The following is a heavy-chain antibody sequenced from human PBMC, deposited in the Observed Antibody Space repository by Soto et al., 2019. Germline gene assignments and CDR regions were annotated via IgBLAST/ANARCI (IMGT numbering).Heavy chain of an antibody. CDR1: GFTFSSYG. D-gene: IGHD3-22*01. CDR2: IWYDGSNK. CDR3: ARDINHSYYYDSSGYPDY. V-gene: IGHV3-33*01. J-gene: IGHJ4*02. Sequence: GGSLRLSCAASGFTFSSYGMHWVRQAPGKGLEWVAVIWYDGSNKYYADSVKGRFTISRDNSKNTLYLQMNSLRAEDTAVYYCARDINHSYYYDSSGYPDYWGPGTLVTVSS.